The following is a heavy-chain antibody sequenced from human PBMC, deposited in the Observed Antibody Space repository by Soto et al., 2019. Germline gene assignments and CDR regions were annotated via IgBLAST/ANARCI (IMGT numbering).Heavy chain of an antibody. D-gene: IGHD1-26*01. J-gene: IGHJ4*02. CDR3: AAGCGVRTGSYHDY. Sequence: QMQLVQSGPEVKKPGTSVKVSCKASGFTFTSSAVQWVRQARGQRREWIGWIVVGSGNTNYAQKFQERVTITRDISTSTADMEMSSLRSEDTAVYYCAAGCGVRTGSYHDYWGQGTLVTVSS. V-gene: IGHV1-58*01. CDR2: IVVGSGNT. CDR1: GFTFTSSA.